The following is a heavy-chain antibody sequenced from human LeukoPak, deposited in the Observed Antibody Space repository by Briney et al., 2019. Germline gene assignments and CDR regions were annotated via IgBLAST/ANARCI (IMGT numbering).Heavy chain of an antibody. CDR3: ARDYDYVWASYRPLDY. Sequence: PSETLSLTCTVSGGSISSSSYYWGWIRQPPGKGLEWIGSIYYSGSTYYNPSLKSRVTISVDTSKNQFSLKLSSVTAADTAVYYCARDYDYVWASYRPLDYWGQGTLVTVSS. J-gene: IGHJ4*02. D-gene: IGHD3-16*02. CDR1: GGSISSSSYY. CDR2: IYYSGST. V-gene: IGHV4-39*07.